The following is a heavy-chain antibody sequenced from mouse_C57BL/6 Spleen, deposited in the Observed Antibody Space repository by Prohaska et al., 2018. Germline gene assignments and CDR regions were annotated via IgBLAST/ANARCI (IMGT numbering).Heavy chain of an antibody. V-gene: IGHV4-1*01. CDR1: GIDFSRYW. D-gene: IGHD2-4*01. CDR3: ARLPRLRRDWYFDV. CDR2: INPDSSTI. Sequence: EVKLLQSGGGLVQPGGSLKLSCAASGIDFSRYWMSWVRRAPGKGLEWIGEINPDSSTINYAPSLKDKFIISRDNAKKTLYLQMSKVRSEDTALYYCARLPRLRRDWYFDVWGTGTTVTVSS. J-gene: IGHJ1*03.